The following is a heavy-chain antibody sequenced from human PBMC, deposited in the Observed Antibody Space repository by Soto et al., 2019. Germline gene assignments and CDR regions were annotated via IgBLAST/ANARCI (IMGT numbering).Heavy chain of an antibody. CDR3: ARAPNPHSYGYNWFDP. CDR2: IYYSGST. V-gene: IGHV4-59*01. D-gene: IGHD5-18*01. CDR1: GGSISSYY. J-gene: IGHJ5*02. Sequence: SETLSLTCTVSGGSISSYYWSWIRQPPGKGLEWIGYIYYSGSTNYNPSLKSRVTISVDTSKNQFSLKLSSVTAADTAVYYCARAPNPHSYGYNWFDPWGQGTLVTVSS.